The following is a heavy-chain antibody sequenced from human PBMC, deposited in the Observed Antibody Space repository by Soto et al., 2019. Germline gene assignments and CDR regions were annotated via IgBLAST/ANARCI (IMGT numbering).Heavy chain of an antibody. CDR1: GFTFSSYA. Sequence: EVQLLESGGGLVQPGGSLRLSCAASGFTFSSYAMSWVRQAPGKGLEWDSAISGSGGSTDYADYVKGRFTTSRDNSKNTLYMQMNNLRAEDTAVYYCAKQGSAVTLDQIDYWGQGTLVTVSS. CDR3: AKQGSAVTLDQIDY. V-gene: IGHV3-23*01. D-gene: IGHD4-17*01. CDR2: ISGSGGST. J-gene: IGHJ4*02.